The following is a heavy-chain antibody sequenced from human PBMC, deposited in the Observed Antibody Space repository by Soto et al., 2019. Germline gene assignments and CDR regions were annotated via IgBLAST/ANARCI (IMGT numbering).Heavy chain of an antibody. V-gene: IGHV3-33*01. Sequence: QVQLVESGGGVVQPGRSLRLSCAASGFTFSSYGMHWARQAPGKGLEWVAVIWYDGNIKYYADSVKGRFTISRDNSKNTLFLQMNSLRAEDTAVYYCARVSEGGSYYGGLDYWGQGTLVTVS. CDR3: ARVSEGGSYYGGLDY. CDR1: GFTFSSYG. D-gene: IGHD1-26*01. J-gene: IGHJ4*02. CDR2: IWYDGNIK.